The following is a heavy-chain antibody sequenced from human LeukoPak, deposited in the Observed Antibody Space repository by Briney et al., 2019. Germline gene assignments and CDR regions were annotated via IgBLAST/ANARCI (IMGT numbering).Heavy chain of an antibody. CDR1: GGSVSSGSCY. CDR2: IYYSGST. CDR3: ATHRSGEGHYYFDY. Sequence: SETLSLTCTVSGGSVSSGSCYWSWIRQPPGKGLEWIGYIYYSGSTNYNPSLKSRVTISVDTSKNQFSLKLSSVTAADTAVYYCATHRSGEGHYYFDYWGQGTLVTVSS. J-gene: IGHJ4*02. D-gene: IGHD2-15*01. V-gene: IGHV4-61*01.